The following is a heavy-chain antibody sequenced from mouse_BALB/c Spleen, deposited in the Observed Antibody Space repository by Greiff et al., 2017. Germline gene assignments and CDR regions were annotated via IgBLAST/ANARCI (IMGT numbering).Heavy chain of an antibody. CDR2: INPSTGYT. CDR3: ARFSNWPYYAMDY. CDR1: GYTFTSYW. V-gene: IGHV1-7*01. Sequence: QVQLQQSGAELAKPGASVKMSCKASGYTFTSYWMHWVKQRPGQGLEWIGYINPSTGYTEYNQKFKDKATLTADKSSSTAYMQLSSLTSEDSAVYYCARFSNWPYYAMDYWGQGTSVTVSS. D-gene: IGHD4-1*01. J-gene: IGHJ4*01.